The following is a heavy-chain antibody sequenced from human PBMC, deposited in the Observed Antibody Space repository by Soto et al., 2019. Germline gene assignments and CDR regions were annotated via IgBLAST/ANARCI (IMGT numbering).Heavy chain of an antibody. CDR3: VRGGGGGLFDP. CDR1: GFTFGDSY. D-gene: IGHD2-15*01. Sequence: PGGSLRLSCAVSGFTFGDSYMSWIRQAPGKGLEWLSYISPGSRYPAYADSVKCRFTISRDNAKRSLYLQMMSLTAEDTAIYYCVRGGGGGLFDPWGQGTMVTVSS. V-gene: IGHV3-11*06. J-gene: IGHJ5*02. CDR2: ISPGSRYP.